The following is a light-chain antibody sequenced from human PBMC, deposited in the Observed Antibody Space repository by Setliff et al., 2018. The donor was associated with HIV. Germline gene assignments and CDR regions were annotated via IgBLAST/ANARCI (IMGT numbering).Light chain of an antibody. Sequence: QSALTQPRSVSGSPRQSVTISCTGTTSDVGGYYYVSWYQQYPGKAPKVLIYEVSNRPSGISNRFSGSKSGNTASLTISGLQTEDEADYYCSSFSSRTLVVFGGGTKVTVL. V-gene: IGLV2-14*01. CDR3: SSFSSRTLVV. CDR1: TSDVGGYYY. J-gene: IGLJ2*01. CDR2: EVS.